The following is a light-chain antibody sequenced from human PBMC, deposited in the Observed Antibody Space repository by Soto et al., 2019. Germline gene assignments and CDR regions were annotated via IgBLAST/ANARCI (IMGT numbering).Light chain of an antibody. CDR1: SSDVGTYNL. V-gene: IGLV2-23*02. J-gene: IGLJ1*01. Sequence: QSVLAQPASVSGSPEQSITISCTGTSSDVGTYNLVSWYQQHPGKAPKLIIYEVTERPSGISNRFSGSKFGNTASLTISGILPEDEADYYCCSEGGSSTFPYVFGNGTKVTVL. CDR3: CSEGGSSTFPYV. CDR2: EVT.